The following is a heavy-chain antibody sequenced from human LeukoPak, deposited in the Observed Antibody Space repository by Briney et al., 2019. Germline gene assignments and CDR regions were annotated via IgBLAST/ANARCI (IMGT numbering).Heavy chain of an antibody. J-gene: IGHJ4*02. V-gene: IGHV1-69*13. D-gene: IGHD3-3*01. CDR2: IIPIFGTA. Sequence: ASVKVSCKASGYTFTSYYMHWVRQAPGQGLEWMGGIIPIFGTANYAQKFQGRVTITADESTSTAYMELSSLRSEDTAVYYCARRAKDFWSGYYTTTTYYFDYWGQGTLVTVSS. CDR1: GYTFTSYY. CDR3: ARRAKDFWSGYYTTTTYYFDY.